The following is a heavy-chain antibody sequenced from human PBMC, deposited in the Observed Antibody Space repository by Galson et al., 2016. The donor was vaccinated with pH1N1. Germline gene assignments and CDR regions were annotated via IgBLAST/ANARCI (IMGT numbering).Heavy chain of an antibody. CDR2: IGSNERTT. D-gene: IGHD1-26*01. Sequence: SLRLSCAASGFTFSAYAMHWVCQAPGKGLEYGSVIGSNERTTSYADSVNGSYTISRDNSKNTVYLQMGILRAEGMAVYYCTRDAGGYSDFDYWGQGTLVTVSS. J-gene: IGHJ4*02. CDR1: GFTFSAYA. V-gene: IGHV3-64*02. CDR3: TRDAGGYSDFDY.